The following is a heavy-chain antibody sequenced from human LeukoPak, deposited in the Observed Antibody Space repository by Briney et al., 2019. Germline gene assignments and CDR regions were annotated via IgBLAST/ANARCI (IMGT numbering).Heavy chain of an antibody. Sequence: GESLKISCKGSGYRFTNHWIGWVRQMPGKGLEWMAIIYAGDSDTRYSPSFQGQVTISVDKSISTAYLQWSSLKASDTAIFYGVTAAHFDTWGQGT. CDR1: GYRFTNHW. CDR2: IYAGDSDT. CDR3: VTAAHFDT. V-gene: IGHV5-51*01. D-gene: IGHD6-13*01. J-gene: IGHJ4*02.